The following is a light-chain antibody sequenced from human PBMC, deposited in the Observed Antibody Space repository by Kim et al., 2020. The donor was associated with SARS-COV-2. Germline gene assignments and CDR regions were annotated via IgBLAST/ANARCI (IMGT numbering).Light chain of an antibody. J-gene: IGLJ2*01. CDR2: DST. Sequence: RVTFSFAGIWSHIGAGYGVHWYQEIAGTAPILLISDSTNLPSGVPDRFSGSISGTSASLVITGLQVDDKADYYSQSFDNSLSGVVFGGGTKVTVL. CDR1: WSHIGAGYG. CDR3: QSFDNSLSGVV. V-gene: IGLV1-40*01.